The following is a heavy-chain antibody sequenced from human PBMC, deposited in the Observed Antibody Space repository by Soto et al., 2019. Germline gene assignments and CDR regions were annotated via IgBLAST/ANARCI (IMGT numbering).Heavy chain of an antibody. CDR3: ARGPRYYYGSGSPRYNWFDP. J-gene: IGHJ5*02. CDR1: GGSFSGYY. CDR2: INHSGST. Sequence: RSLTCAVYGGSFSGYYWSWIRQPPGKGLEWIGEINHSGSTNYNPSLKSRVTISVDTSKNQFSLKLGSVTAADTAVYYCARGPRYYYGSGSPRYNWFDPWGQGTLVTVSS. D-gene: IGHD3-10*01. V-gene: IGHV4-34*01.